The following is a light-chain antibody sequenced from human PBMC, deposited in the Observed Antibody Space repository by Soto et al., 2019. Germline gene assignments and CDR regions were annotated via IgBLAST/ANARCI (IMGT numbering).Light chain of an antibody. CDR3: QHYQRYPPS. CDR1: HPININ. CDR2: AAT. J-gene: IGKJ4*01. V-gene: IGKV1-16*01. Sequence: DIQMTQSPSSLSASVGDRVTITCRASHPININLVWFQQKPGKDPKSLIYAATNLQSGVPSRFSGSGGGTGFSLTIRSLQPEDGATYYCQHYQRYPPSFGGGTKLEIK.